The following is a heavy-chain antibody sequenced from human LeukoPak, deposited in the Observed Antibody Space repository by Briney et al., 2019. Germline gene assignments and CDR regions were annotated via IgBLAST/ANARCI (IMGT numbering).Heavy chain of an antibody. CDR1: GYTLTELS. J-gene: IGHJ4*02. CDR3: ATSSQWELLVGYFDY. D-gene: IGHD1-26*01. Sequence: ASVKVSCEVSGYTLTELSMHWVRQAPGKGLEWMGGFDPEDGETIYAQKFQGRVTMTEDTSTDTAYMELSSLRSEDTAVYYCATSSQWELLVGYFDYWGQGTLVTVSS. CDR2: FDPEDGET. V-gene: IGHV1-24*01.